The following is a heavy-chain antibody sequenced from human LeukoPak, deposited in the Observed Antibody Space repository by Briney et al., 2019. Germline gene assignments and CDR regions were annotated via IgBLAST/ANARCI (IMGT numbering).Heavy chain of an antibody. CDR1: GFIFSRYA. J-gene: IGHJ4*02. CDR2: ITGSGVGT. D-gene: IGHD3-10*01. CDR3: AKERAFGTWLGDY. V-gene: IGHV3-23*01. Sequence: GGSLRLSCAASGFIFSRYAMNWVRQAPGKGPEWVSAITGSGVGTYYADSVKGRFTISRDNSKNTLYLQMNSLRAEDTAGYYCAKERAFGTWLGDYWGQGTPVTVSS.